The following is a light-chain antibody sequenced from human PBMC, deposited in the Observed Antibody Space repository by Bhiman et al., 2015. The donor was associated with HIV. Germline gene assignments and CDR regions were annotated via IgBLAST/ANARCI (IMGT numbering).Light chain of an antibody. J-gene: IGLJ1*01. CDR1: SSSIGAGYD. V-gene: IGLV1-40*01. Sequence: QSLLTQPPSVSGAPGQRVIISCTGSSSSIGAGYDVNWYQQLPGRAPKLLIYGSTNRPSGVPDRFSGSKSGTSASLAISGLQAEDEADYYCQSYDSSAWGNVFRPGTKVTVL. CDR3: QSYDSSAWGNV. CDR2: GST.